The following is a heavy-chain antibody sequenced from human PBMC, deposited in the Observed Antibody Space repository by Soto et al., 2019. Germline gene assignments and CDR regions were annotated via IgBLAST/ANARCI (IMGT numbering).Heavy chain of an antibody. V-gene: IGHV4-31*03. D-gene: IGHD1-26*01. Sequence: SETLSLTCTVSGGSISSGGYYWSWIRQHPGKGLEWIGYIYYSGSTYYNPSLKSRVTISVDTSKDQFSLKLSSVTAADTAVYYCAREPVLLVGATRFAVDIWGQGTMVTVSS. CDR2: IYYSGST. CDR1: GGSISSGGYY. CDR3: AREPVLLVGATRFAVDI. J-gene: IGHJ3*02.